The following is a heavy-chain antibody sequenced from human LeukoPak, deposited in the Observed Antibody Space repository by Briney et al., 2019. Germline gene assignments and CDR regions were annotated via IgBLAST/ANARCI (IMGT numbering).Heavy chain of an antibody. CDR2: IIPIFGTA. V-gene: IGHV1-69*13. CDR3: ARDHSPYYYDSSGPTNWYFDL. Sequence: SVKVSCKASGYTFTNYYMHWVRQAPGQGLEWMGGIIPIFGTANYAQKFQGRVTITADESTSTAYMELSSLRSEDTAVYYCARDHSPYYYDSSGPTNWYFDLWGRGTLVTVSS. CDR1: GYTFTNYY. J-gene: IGHJ2*01. D-gene: IGHD3-22*01.